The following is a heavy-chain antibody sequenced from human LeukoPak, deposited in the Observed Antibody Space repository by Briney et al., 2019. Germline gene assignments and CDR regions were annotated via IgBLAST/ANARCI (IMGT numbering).Heavy chain of an antibody. CDR3: ARLLEHYYFDASGYYNDDY. J-gene: IGHJ4*02. V-gene: IGHV1-2*02. CDR2: IDPNIGTT. D-gene: IGHD3-22*01. CDR1: GYTFTGFY. Sequence: ASVKVSCKASGYTFTGFYMHWVRQAPGQGLEWMGWIDPNIGTTKYSQKFQGRVTMTRDTSISEVYMELSRLRSDDTAVYYCARLLEHYYFDASGYYNDDYWGQGTPIIVSS.